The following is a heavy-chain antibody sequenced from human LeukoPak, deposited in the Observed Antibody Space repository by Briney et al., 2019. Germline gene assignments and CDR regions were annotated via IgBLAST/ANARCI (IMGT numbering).Heavy chain of an antibody. J-gene: IGHJ4*02. CDR1: GYTFTSYG. CDR2: ISAYNGNT. CDR3: ASRGSGYCSGGSCYGD. V-gene: IGHV1-18*01. Sequence: GASVKVSCKASGYTFTSYGISWVRQAPGQGLEWMGWISAYNGNTNYAQKLQGRVTMTTDTSTSTAYMELRSLRSDDTAVYYCASRGSGYCSGGSCYGDWGQGTLVTVSS. D-gene: IGHD2-15*01.